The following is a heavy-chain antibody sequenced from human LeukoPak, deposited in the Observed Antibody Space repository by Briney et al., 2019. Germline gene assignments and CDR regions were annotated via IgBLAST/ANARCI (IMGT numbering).Heavy chain of an antibody. Sequence: GASVKVSCKASGYTFTSYYMHWVRQAPGQGLEWMGIINPSGGSTSYAQKFQGRVTMTRDTSTSTVYMELSSLRSEDTAVYYCARIYYDISGYHEQDFDYWGQGTLVTVSS. J-gene: IGHJ4*02. D-gene: IGHD3-22*01. CDR2: INPSGGST. CDR1: GYTFTSYY. V-gene: IGHV1-46*01. CDR3: ARIYYDISGYHEQDFDY.